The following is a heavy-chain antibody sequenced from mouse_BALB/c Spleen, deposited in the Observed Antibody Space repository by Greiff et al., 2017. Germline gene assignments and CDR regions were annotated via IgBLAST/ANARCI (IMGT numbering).Heavy chain of an antibody. V-gene: IGHV1-87*01. J-gene: IGHJ4*01. CDR1: GYTFTSYW. Sequence: QVQLKQSGAELARPGASVKLSCKASGYTFTSYWMQWVKQRPGQGLEWIGAIYPGDGDTRYTQKFKGKATLTADKSSSTAYMQLSSLASEDSAVYYCAIDGLHYYAMDYWGQGTSVTVAS. CDR3: AIDGLHYYAMDY. D-gene: IGHD2-3*01. CDR2: IYPGDGDT.